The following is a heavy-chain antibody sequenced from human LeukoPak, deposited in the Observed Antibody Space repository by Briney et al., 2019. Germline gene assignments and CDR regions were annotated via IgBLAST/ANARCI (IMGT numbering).Heavy chain of an antibody. D-gene: IGHD3-10*01. Sequence: PGGSLRLSCAASGFTFSTYWMHWARQAPGKGLVWVSSINSDASRTSHADSVKGRFTISRDNAKNTLYLQLNSLRAEDTAVYYCARGNYHGMDVWGQGTTVTVSS. J-gene: IGHJ6*02. CDR3: ARGNYHGMDV. CDR1: GFTFSTYW. CDR2: INSDASRT. V-gene: IGHV3-74*01.